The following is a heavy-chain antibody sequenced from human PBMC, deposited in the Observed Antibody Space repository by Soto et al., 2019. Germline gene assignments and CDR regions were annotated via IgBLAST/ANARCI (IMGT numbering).Heavy chain of an antibody. V-gene: IGHV4-31*03. CDR2: IYYSGST. J-gene: IGHJ6*03. Sequence: SETLSLTCTVSGGSISSGGYYWSWIRQHPGKGLEWIGYIYYSGSTYYNPSLKSRVTISVDTSKNQFSLKLSSVTAADTAVYYCAREGRYFDWLPPRYYYYYMDVWGKGTKVTVSS. CDR3: AREGRYFDWLPPRYYYYYMDV. CDR1: GGSISSGGYY. D-gene: IGHD3-9*01.